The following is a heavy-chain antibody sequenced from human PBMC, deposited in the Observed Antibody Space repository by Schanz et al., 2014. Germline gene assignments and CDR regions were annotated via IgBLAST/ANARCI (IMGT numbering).Heavy chain of an antibody. CDR3: ARGSSASLSRVWFDL. Sequence: EVQLVESGGGLVQPGESLRLSCAASGFSFSNYWMSWVRQAPGKGLEWVANIKQDGSEKYYVDSVKGRFIISRDNAKNSLYLEMNSLRAGDTAFYHCARGSSASLSRVWFDLWGQGTLVTVSS. V-gene: IGHV3-7*05. CDR1: GFSFSNYW. D-gene: IGHD6-6*01. CDR2: IKQDGSEK. J-gene: IGHJ5*02.